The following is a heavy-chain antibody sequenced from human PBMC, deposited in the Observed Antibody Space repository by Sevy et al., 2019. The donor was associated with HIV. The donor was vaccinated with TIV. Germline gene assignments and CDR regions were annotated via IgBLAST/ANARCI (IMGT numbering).Heavy chain of an antibody. V-gene: IGHV1-18*04. Sequence: ASVKVSCKASGYTFTSYGISWVRQAPGQGLEWMGWISAYNGNTNYAQKVQGRVTMTTDTSTSTAYMELRSLRSDDTAVYYCARDTIPSTMIVVAPGGDAFDIWGQGTMVTVSS. CDR1: GYTFTSYG. J-gene: IGHJ3*02. D-gene: IGHD3-22*01. CDR2: ISAYNGNT. CDR3: ARDTIPSTMIVVAPGGDAFDI.